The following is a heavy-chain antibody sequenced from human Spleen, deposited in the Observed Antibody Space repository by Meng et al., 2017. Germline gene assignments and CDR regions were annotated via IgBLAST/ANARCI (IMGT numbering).Heavy chain of an antibody. CDR2: IIPILGIA. Sequence: QVQLVQSGAEVKKPGSSVKVSCKASGGTFSSYTISWVRHAPGQGLEWMGRIIPILGIANYAQKFQGRVTITADKSTSTAYMELSSLRSEDTAVYYCARDYGDGDAFDIWGQGTMVTVSS. CDR1: GGTFSSYT. V-gene: IGHV1-69*08. CDR3: ARDYGDGDAFDI. J-gene: IGHJ3*02. D-gene: IGHD4-17*01.